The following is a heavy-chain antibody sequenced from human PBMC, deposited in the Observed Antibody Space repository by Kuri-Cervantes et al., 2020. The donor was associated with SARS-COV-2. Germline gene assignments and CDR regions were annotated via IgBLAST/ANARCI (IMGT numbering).Heavy chain of an antibody. CDR1: GFTVSSNY. CDR2: INHSGST. D-gene: IGHD6-19*01. V-gene: IGHV4-34*01. CDR3: ARGRYYGSGWPTYFDY. J-gene: IGHJ4*02. Sequence: GSLRLSCAASGFTVSSNYMSWIRQPPGKGLEWIGEINHSGSTNYNPSLKSRVTISVDTSKNQFSLKLSSVTAADTAVYYCARGRYYGSGWPTYFDYWGQGTLVTVSS.